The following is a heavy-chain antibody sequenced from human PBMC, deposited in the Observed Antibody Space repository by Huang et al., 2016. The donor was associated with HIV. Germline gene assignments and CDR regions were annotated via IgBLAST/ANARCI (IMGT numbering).Heavy chain of an antibody. J-gene: IGHJ6*03. D-gene: IGHD5-12*01. CDR2: ISYDGRKK. Sequence: QVQLVESGGGVVQPGRSLRLSCAASRFTFSNYAMHGVRQAPGKGLEWVAVISYDGRKKYYADSVKGRFTISRDNAKNTLYLQMNSLRAEDTAVYYCARDLWLRDLYYYYYMDVWGKGTTVTVSS. V-gene: IGHV3-30*04. CDR1: RFTFSNYA. CDR3: ARDLWLRDLYYYYYMDV.